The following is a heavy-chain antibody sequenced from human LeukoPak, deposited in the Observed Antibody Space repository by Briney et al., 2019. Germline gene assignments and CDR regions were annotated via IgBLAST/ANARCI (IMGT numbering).Heavy chain of an antibody. D-gene: IGHD6-13*01. CDR1: GGSFSGYY. J-gene: IGHJ6*02. CDR2: INHSGST. V-gene: IGHV4-34*01. Sequence: SETLSLTWAVYGGSFSGYYWGWIRQPPGKGLEWIGEINHSGSTNYNPSLKSRVTISVDTSKNQFSLKVSSVAAADTAVYYCARIDRLRYSGVYGMDVWGQGTTVTVSS. CDR3: ARIDRLRYSGVYGMDV.